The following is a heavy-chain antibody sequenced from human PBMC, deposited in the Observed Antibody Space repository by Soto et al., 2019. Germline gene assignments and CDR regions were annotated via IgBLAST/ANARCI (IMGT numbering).Heavy chain of an antibody. D-gene: IGHD1-26*01. Sequence: SQTLSLTCAISGDSVSSNSAAWNWVREAPSRGLEWLRRTYYRSKWKTDYAVSVRGRITISPDTSKNQFSLQLNSVTPEDTAVYFCARGEQYSGRIFDYWGQGTLVTVSS. CDR3: ARGEQYSGRIFDY. J-gene: IGHJ4*01. CDR2: TYYRSKWKT. V-gene: IGHV6-1*01. CDR1: GDSVSSNSAA.